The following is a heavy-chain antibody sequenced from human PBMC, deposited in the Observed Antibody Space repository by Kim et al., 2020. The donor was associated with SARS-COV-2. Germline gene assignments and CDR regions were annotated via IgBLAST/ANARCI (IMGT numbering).Heavy chain of an antibody. CDR2: ISSSSTTK. CDR1: GFTFSSDS. Sequence: GGSLRLSCAASGFTFSSDSMNWVRQAPGKGLEWVAYISSSSTTKNYADAIKGRFTISRDNAKNSLYLQMNSLRVEDTAVYYCSVRLDYWGPGTLVTVSS. V-gene: IGHV3-48*01. J-gene: IGHJ4*02. CDR3: SVRLDY.